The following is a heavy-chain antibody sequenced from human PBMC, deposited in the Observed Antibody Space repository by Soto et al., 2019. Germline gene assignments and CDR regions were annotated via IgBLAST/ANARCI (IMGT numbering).Heavy chain of an antibody. CDR3: ARDVDGYNRFDY. V-gene: IGHV3-30-3*01. Sequence: GGSLRLSCAASGFTFSSYAMHWVRQAPGKGLEWVAVISYDGSNKYYADSVKGRFTISRDNSKNTLYLQMNSLRAEDTAVYYCARDVDGYNRFDYWGQGTLVTVSS. CDR2: ISYDGSNK. CDR1: GFTFSSYA. D-gene: IGHD5-12*01. J-gene: IGHJ4*02.